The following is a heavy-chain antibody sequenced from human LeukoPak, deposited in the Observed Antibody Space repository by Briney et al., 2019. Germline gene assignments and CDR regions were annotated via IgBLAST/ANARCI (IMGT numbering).Heavy chain of an antibody. CDR2: IKSKTDGGTT. J-gene: IGHJ4*02. Sequence: GGSLRLSCAASGFTFSNAWMSWVRQAPGKGLEWVGRIKSKTDGGTTDYAAPVKGRFTISRDDSKNTLYLQMNSLKTEDTAVYYCTTDLGNYYDSSGYYRSFFDYWGQGTLVTVSS. D-gene: IGHD3-22*01. CDR1: GFTFSNAW. CDR3: TTDLGNYYDSSGYYRSFFDY. V-gene: IGHV3-15*01.